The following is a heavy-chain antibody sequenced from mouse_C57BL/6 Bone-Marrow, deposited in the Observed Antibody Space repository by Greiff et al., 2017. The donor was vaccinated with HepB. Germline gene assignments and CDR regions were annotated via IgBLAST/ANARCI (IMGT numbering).Heavy chain of an antibody. CDR3: ARRDYGNHYYAMDY. V-gene: IGHV1-81*01. CDR1: GYTFTSYG. D-gene: IGHD2-1*01. J-gene: IGHJ4*01. Sequence: VKVVESGAELARPGASVKLSCKASGYTFTSYGISWVKQRTGQGLEWIGEIYPRSGNTYYNEKFKGKATLTADKSSSTAYMELRSLTSEDSAVYFCARRDYGNHYYAMDYWGQGTSVTVSS. CDR2: IYPRSGNT.